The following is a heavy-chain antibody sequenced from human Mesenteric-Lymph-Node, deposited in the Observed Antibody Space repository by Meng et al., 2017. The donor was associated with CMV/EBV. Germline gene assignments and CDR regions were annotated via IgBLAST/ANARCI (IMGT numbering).Heavy chain of an antibody. J-gene: IGHJ2*01. CDR2: INHSGST. CDR3: ARYLVTTITYYFDL. CDR1: VGSFSGPY. D-gene: IGHD5-12*01. Sequence: LYVGSFSGPYWTWIRQTPGKGLEWIGEINHSGSTNYNPSLKSRVTISIDPSKNQYSLNLNSVTAADTAVYYCARYLVTTITYYFDLWGRGTLVTVSS. V-gene: IGHV4-34*01.